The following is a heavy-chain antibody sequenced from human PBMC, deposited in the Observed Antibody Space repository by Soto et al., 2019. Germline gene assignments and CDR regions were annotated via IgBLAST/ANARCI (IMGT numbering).Heavy chain of an antibody. D-gene: IGHD6-13*01. V-gene: IGHV4-39*01. CDR2: IYYSGST. Sequence: QLQLQESGPGLVKPSETLSLTCTVSGGSISSSSYYWGWIRQPPGKGLEWIGRIYYSGSTYYNSALKGRVPIFVGTSKNQFSLKLSSVTAVDTAVYYCATYSSRWYVVYWGQETLVTVSS. J-gene: IGHJ4*02. CDR1: GGSISSSSYY. CDR3: ATYSSRWYVVY.